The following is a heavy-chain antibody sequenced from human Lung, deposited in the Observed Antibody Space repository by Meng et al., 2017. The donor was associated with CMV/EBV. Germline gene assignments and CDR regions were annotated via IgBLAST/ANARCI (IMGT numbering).Heavy chain of an antibody. CDR2: IYHSGST. Sequence: QVLLLGLVPGLGKACVSLSLNFAVLCAFIVSRNWRGWVRRPPGKGLDWIGEIYHSGSTKYNPSLKSRVTISVDKSKNQFSLKLCSVTATDTAVYYCASFPPPGKQWLVTDYWGQGTLVTVSS. CDR3: ASFPPPGKQWLVTDY. J-gene: IGHJ4*02. V-gene: IGHV4-4*02. D-gene: IGHD6-19*01. CDR1: CAFIVSRNW.